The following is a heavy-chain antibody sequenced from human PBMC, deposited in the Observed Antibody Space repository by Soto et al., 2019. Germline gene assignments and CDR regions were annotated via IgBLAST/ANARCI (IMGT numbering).Heavy chain of an antibody. CDR1: GFSLCSSGVG. CDR2: IYWDDDK. Sequence: QITLKESGPTLVKPTQTLTLTCTFSGFSLCSSGVGVGWIRQPPGKPLEWLALIYWDDDKRYSPSQKSRLTITNYTSKHQVVLKMHSMDPVDTARCYCAHRDAYDDSGGGFDYWGQGTLVTVSS. J-gene: IGHJ4*02. V-gene: IGHV2-5*02. CDR3: AHRDAYDDSGGGFDY. D-gene: IGHD4-17*01.